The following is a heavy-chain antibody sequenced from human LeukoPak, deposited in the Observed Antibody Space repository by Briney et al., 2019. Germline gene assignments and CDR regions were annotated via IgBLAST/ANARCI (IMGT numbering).Heavy chain of an antibody. CDR3: AREWLWGSTWYFAFDI. D-gene: IGHD6-13*01. CDR2: ISSGSSTI. CDR1: GLTFSSYE. J-gene: IGHJ3*02. Sequence: GGSLRLSCAASGLTFSSYEMNWVRQPPGKGLEWLSYISSGSSTIYYADSVKGRFTISRDNAKNSLYLQMNSLRAEDTAVYYCAREWLWGSTWYFAFDIWGQGTMVTVSS. V-gene: IGHV3-48*03.